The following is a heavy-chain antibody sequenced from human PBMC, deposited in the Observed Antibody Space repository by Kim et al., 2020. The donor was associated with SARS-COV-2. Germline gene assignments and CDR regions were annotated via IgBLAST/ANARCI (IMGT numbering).Heavy chain of an antibody. J-gene: IGHJ4*02. CDR3: ARRRARTGNPVFDY. Sequence: SPSFQGQVTISADKSISTAYLQWSSLKASDTAMYYCARRRARTGNPVFDYWGQGTLVTVSS. V-gene: IGHV5-51*01. D-gene: IGHD1-1*01.